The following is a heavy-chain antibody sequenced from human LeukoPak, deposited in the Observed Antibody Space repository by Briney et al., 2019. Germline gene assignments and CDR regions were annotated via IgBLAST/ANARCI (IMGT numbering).Heavy chain of an antibody. D-gene: IGHD4-23*01. CDR2: IIPIFGTA. CDR1: GGTFSSYA. J-gene: IGHJ4*02. CDR3: ARGWLAETTVETPYNY. V-gene: IGHV1-69*01. Sequence: GPQVKVSCKASGGTFSSYAISWVRQAPGQGLEWMGGIIPIFGTANYAQKFQGRVTITAVESMSTAYMELSSLRSEDTAVYYCARGWLAETTVETPYNYWGQGTLVTVSS.